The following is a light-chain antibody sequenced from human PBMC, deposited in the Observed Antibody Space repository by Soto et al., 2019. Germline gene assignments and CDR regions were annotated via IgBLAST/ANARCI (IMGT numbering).Light chain of an antibody. Sequence: EIVMTQSPATLSVSPGERATLSCRASQSVSSNLAWYQHKPGQAXRLLIYGASTRATGIPARFSGSGSGTEFNLTISSLQSEDFAVYYCQQCNNWPPGTFGQGTKVE. CDR1: QSVSSN. J-gene: IGKJ1*01. CDR3: QQCNNWPPGT. CDR2: GAS. V-gene: IGKV3-15*01.